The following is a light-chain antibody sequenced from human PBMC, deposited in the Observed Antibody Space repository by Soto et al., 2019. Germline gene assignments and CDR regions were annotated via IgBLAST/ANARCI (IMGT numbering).Light chain of an antibody. CDR1: QSISTW. CDR2: TAS. V-gene: IGKV1-5*03. J-gene: IGKJ2*01. CDR3: QHYNRYSPYT. Sequence: DIQMTQFPSTLSASIGDRVTITCRASQSISTWLAWYQQKAGKAPKLLTYTASSLETGVPSRFSGSGSGTEFTLTISSLQPDDFATYYCQHYNRYSPYTFGQGTRLEIK.